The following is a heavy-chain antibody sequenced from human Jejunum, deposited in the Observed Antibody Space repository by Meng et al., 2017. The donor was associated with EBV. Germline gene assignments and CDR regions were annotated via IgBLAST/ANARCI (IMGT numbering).Heavy chain of an antibody. V-gene: IGHV4-39*07. CDR1: GGSMNNSNYY. J-gene: IGHJ5*02. CDR2: IYNSGSP. Sequence: QLQLQESGPGLVKPSETLSLTCTASGGSMNNSNYYWGWIRQPPGKGLEWVGNIYNSGSPKYNPSLKSRVTISVDASKNQFSLKLSSVTAADTAVYYCVRVWNYYGSGSYYPAWGQGTLVTVSS. D-gene: IGHD3-10*01. CDR3: VRVWNYYGSGSYYPA.